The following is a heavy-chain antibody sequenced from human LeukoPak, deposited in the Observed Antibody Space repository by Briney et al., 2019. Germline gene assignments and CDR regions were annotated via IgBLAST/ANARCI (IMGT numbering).Heavy chain of an antibody. Sequence: SETLSLTCTVSGASISSYYWSWIRLPPGKGLEWIGFGHYTGSSNYNPSLKSRVTISVDTSKSQFPLKLNSVTAADTAVYYCARHDNRGYYSLHYWGQGALVTVSS. D-gene: IGHD3-22*01. CDR1: GASISSYY. J-gene: IGHJ4*02. CDR2: GHYTGSS. V-gene: IGHV4-59*08. CDR3: ARHDNRGYYSLHY.